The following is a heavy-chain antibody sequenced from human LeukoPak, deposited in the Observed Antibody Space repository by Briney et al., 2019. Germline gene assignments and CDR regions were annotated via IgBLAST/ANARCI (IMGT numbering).Heavy chain of an antibody. CDR1: GFTFSSYE. V-gene: IGHV3-53*01. CDR3: ASGGSYRYPLDY. D-gene: IGHD3-16*02. CDR2: IYSGGST. J-gene: IGHJ4*02. Sequence: PGGSLRLSCADSGFTFSSYEMNGVRQAPGKGLEWVSVIYSGGSTYYADSVKGRFTISRDNSKNTLYLQMNSLRAEDTAVYYCASGGSYRYPLDYWGQGTLVTVPS.